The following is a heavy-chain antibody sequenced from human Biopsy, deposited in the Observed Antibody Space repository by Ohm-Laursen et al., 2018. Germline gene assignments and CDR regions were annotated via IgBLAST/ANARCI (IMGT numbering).Heavy chain of an antibody. D-gene: IGHD4-17*01. V-gene: IGHV4-61*01. J-gene: IGHJ4*02. CDR1: GDSVSSGSFY. CDR3: GNEVYGRDY. Sequence: TLSLTCTVSGDSVSSGSFYWTWIRQPPGQGLEYIGYIYDRGSTANYNPSLESRVTISAEVSKNQFSLKLRSLTAADTAIYYCGNEVYGRDYWGQGARVTVSS. CDR2: IYDRGSTA.